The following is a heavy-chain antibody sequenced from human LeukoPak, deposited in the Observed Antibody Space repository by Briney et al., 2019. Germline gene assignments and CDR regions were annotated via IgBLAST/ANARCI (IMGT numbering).Heavy chain of an antibody. CDR2: IISSGSTI. CDR1: GFTFSSYE. V-gene: IGHV3-48*03. CDR3: ARGGYGDSSGYYFGY. J-gene: IGHJ4*02. D-gene: IGHD3-22*01. Sequence: PGGSLRLSCAASGFTFSSYEMNWVRQAPGKGLEWVSYIISSGSTIYYADSVKGRFTISRDNAKNSLYLQMNSLRAEDTAVYYCARGGYGDSSGYYFGYWGQGTLVTVSS.